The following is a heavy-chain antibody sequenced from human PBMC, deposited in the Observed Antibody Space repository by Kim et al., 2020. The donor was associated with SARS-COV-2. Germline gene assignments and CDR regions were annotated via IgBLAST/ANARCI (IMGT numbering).Heavy chain of an antibody. J-gene: IGHJ2*01. CDR2: IKEDGSEK. CDR3: ARIHHVTGDRHWYFDL. Sequence: GGSLRLSCAASGFTFSSYWMTWVHQAPGKGVEWVANIKEDGSEKYYVDSVKDRYTISRDNAKNSLYLQMNSLRAEDTAIYYCARIHHVTGDRHWYFDLWGRGTLVTVSS. CDR1: GFTFSSYW. D-gene: IGHD7-27*01. V-gene: IGHV3-7*05.